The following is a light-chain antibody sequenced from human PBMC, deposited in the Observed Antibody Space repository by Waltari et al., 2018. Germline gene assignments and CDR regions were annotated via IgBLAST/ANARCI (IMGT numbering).Light chain of an antibody. CDR3: QQRANWPVT. V-gene: IGKV3-11*01. CDR1: QSVSSY. J-gene: IGKJ5*01. CDR2: DAS. Sequence: EIVLTQSPATLSLSPGDSAALSCRASQSVSSYLAWYQQKPGQAPRLLIYDASNRATGIPARFGGYGSGTDFSLTISSLEPEDFAVYYCQQRANWPVTFGQGTRLEIK.